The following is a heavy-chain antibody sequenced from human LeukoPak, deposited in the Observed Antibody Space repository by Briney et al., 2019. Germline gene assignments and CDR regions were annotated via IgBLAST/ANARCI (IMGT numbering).Heavy chain of an antibody. D-gene: IGHD4-17*01. CDR3: AESRHGESFDY. CDR1: GYTFTSYG. Sequence: ASVKVSCKASGYTFTSYGISWVRQAPGQGLGWMGWISAYNGNTNYAQKLQGRVTMTTDTSTSTAYMELRSLRSDDTAVYYCAESRHGESFDYWGQGTLVTVSS. V-gene: IGHV1-18*01. CDR2: ISAYNGNT. J-gene: IGHJ4*02.